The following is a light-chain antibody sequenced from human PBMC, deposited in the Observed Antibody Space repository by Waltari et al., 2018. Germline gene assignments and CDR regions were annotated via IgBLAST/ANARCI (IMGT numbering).Light chain of an antibody. CDR2: DAF. J-gene: IGKJ4*01. V-gene: IGKV1-39*01. CDR3: QQSNSMPLT. CDR1: QGIGGY. Sequence: DIHMTQSPYSLSASVGDRVTITCRARQGIGGYLNWYQQKPGKAPDLLIYDAFSLQSGVPSRFIGSGSGTDFTLTITTLQPEDFATYYCQQSNSMPLTFGGGTKAEIE.